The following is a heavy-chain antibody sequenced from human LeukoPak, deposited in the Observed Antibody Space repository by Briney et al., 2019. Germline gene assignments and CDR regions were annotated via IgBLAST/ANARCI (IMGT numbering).Heavy chain of an antibody. CDR1: GGSISSYY. V-gene: IGHV4-59*01. Sequence: ASETLFLTCTVSGGSISSYYWSWIRQTPRKGLEWIGYVTYSGSTKYTLSLKSRLTMSVDTSRNQFSLKLTSVTAADTAVYYRARDRGFGDYGIDFWGQGTLVTVSS. CDR3: ARDRGFGDYGIDF. J-gene: IGHJ4*02. D-gene: IGHD4-17*01. CDR2: VTYSGST.